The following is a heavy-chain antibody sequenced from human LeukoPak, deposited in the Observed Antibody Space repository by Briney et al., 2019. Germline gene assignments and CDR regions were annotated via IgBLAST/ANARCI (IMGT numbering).Heavy chain of an antibody. D-gene: IGHD3-22*01. CDR3: AVRMAYDSIGDVNW. J-gene: IGHJ1*01. V-gene: IGHV5-51*01. CDR2: IYPGDSNT. Sequence: GESLKISCKGSGYSFVNYWIGWVRQMPGKGLQWMGLIYPGDSNTVYRPSFQGQATMSVDKSISTANLQWSSLKASDTAMYYCAVRMAYDSIGDVNWWGQGTQVTVSS. CDR1: GYSFVNYW.